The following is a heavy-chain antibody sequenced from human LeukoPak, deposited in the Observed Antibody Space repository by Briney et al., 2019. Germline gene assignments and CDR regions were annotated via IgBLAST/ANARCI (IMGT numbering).Heavy chain of an antibody. CDR1: GYTFTSYD. D-gene: IGHD2-15*01. CDR3: ARDGGNPDYAFDI. J-gene: IGHJ3*02. V-gene: IGHV1-69*05. Sequence: SVKVSCKASGYTFTSYDINWVRQATGQGLEWMGRIIPIFGTANYAQKFQGRVTITTDESTSTAYMELSSLRSEDTAVYYCARDGGNPDYAFDIWGQGTMVTVSS. CDR2: IIPIFGTA.